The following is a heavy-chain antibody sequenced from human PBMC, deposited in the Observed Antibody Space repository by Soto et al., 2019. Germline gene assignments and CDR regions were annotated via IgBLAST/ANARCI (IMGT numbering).Heavy chain of an antibody. CDR1: GDTRTDFS. V-gene: IGHV1-3*01. D-gene: IGHD2-15*01. CDR2: LSVGNGDT. CDR3: ATSEGDCGSGSCYNYFYYYGMDV. J-gene: IGHJ6*02. Sequence: GASVPVSFEASGDTRTDFSMHWERQAPGQRPEWMGWLSVGNGDTKYSQKFQGRVTITRDTSARTAYMELSNLRSEDTAVYYCATSEGDCGSGSCYNYFYYYGMDVWGQVTTGTVAS.